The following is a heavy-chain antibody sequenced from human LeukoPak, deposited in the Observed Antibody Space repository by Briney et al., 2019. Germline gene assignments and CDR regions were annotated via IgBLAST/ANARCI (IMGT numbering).Heavy chain of an antibody. J-gene: IGHJ5*02. CDR3: ARYQLLPTTNWFDP. CDR2: IYHSGST. V-gene: IGHV4-4*02. D-gene: IGHD2-2*01. Sequence: SGTVSLTCAVSGGSISSSNWWSWVRQPPGKGLEWIGEIYHSGSTNYNPSLKSRVTISVDKSKNQFSLKLSSVTAADTAVYYCARYQLLPTTNWFDPWGQGTLVTVSS. CDR1: GGSISSSNW.